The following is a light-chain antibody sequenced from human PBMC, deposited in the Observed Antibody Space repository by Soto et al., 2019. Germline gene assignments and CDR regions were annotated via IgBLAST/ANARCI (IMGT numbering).Light chain of an antibody. Sequence: EIVLTQPPATLSLSPGERATLSCRASQSVSTYLAWYHQKPGQAPRLLIYDVSKRATGIPARFSGSGSGTDFTLTISSLEPEDFAVYYCQQRTNWRETFGQGTKVDIK. CDR3: QQRTNWRET. V-gene: IGKV3-11*01. CDR2: DVS. CDR1: QSVSTY. J-gene: IGKJ1*01.